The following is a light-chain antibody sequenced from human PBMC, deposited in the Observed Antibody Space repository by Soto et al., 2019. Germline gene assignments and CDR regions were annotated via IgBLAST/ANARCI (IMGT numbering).Light chain of an antibody. CDR1: QSVGSA. V-gene: IGKV3-11*01. Sequence: EIVLTQSPDTLSLSSGERATLSCRASQSVGSALAWYQQKPGQAPRLLIYETSNRATGIPGRFSGSGSGTDFTLTISSLEHEDFAVYYCQHRYNWPRSFGQGTRLEIK. J-gene: IGKJ5*01. CDR3: QHRYNWPRS. CDR2: ETS.